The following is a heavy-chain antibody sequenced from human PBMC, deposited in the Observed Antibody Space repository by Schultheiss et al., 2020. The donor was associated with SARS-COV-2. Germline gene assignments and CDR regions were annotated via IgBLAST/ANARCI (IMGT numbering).Heavy chain of an antibody. CDR1: GFLFRNYW. D-gene: IGHD6-19*01. CDR2: ISGSGGST. J-gene: IGHJ3*02. Sequence: GGSLRLSCAASGFLFRNYWMHWVRQAPGKGLEWVSAISGSGGSTYYADSVKGRFTISRDNSKNTLYLQMNSLRAEDTAVYYCAKDMAVAANDAFDIWGQGTMVTVSS. V-gene: IGHV3-23*01. CDR3: AKDMAVAANDAFDI.